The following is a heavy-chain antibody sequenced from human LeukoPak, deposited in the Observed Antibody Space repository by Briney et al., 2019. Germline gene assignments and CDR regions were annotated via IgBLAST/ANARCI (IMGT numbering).Heavy chain of an antibody. J-gene: IGHJ4*02. CDR1: GFTFSSYG. D-gene: IGHD6-19*01. CDR2: IRYDGSNK. Sequence: PGGSLRLSCAASGFTFSSYGMHWVRQAPGKGLEWVAFIRYDGSNKYYADSVKGRFTISRDNSKNTLYLQMNSLRAEDTAVYYCAKSPRYSSGWYLLDYWGQGTLVTVSS. V-gene: IGHV3-30*02. CDR3: AKSPRYSSGWYLLDY.